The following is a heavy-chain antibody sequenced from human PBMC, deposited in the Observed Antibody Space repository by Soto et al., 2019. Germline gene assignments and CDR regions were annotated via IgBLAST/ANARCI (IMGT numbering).Heavy chain of an antibody. J-gene: IGHJ3*02. V-gene: IGHV4-39*01. CDR1: GGSISSSSYY. D-gene: IGHD6-6*01. CDR2: IYYSGST. CDR3: ARLARITDDAFDI. Sequence: QLQLQESGPGLVKPSETLSLTCTVSGGSISSSSYYWGWIRQPPGKGLEWIGSIYYSGSTYYNPSLTSRVTISVDTSKNQFSLKLSSVTAADTAVYYCARLARITDDAFDIWGQGTMVTVSS.